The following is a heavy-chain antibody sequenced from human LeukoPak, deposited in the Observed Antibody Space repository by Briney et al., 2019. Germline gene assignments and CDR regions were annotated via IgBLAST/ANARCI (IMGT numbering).Heavy chain of an antibody. CDR3: VRDLGDYFDY. CDR2: IYHSGST. V-gene: IGHV4-30-2*01. Sequence: SETLSLTCTVSGGSISSGGYYWSWIRQPPGKGLEWIGYIYHSGSTYYNPSLKSRVTISVDTSKNQFSLKLTSVTAADTAVYYCVRDLGDYFDYWGQGTLVTVSS. CDR1: GGSISSGGYY. D-gene: IGHD3-16*01. J-gene: IGHJ4*02.